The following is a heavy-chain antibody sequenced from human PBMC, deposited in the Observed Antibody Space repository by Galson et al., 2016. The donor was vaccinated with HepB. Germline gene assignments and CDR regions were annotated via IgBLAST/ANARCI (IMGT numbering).Heavy chain of an antibody. CDR3: ARATISAPEQFDC. V-gene: IGHV4-31*03. Sequence: TLSLTCTVSGGSISSGVYYWSWIRQHPGKGLEWIGYIYDSGSTFYNASLQSRVTISVDTSKNQFSLKLSSVTAADTAMYYCARATISAPEQFDCWGQGTLVTVSS. CDR1: GGSISSGVYY. J-gene: IGHJ4*02. CDR2: IYDSGST. D-gene: IGHD3-3*01.